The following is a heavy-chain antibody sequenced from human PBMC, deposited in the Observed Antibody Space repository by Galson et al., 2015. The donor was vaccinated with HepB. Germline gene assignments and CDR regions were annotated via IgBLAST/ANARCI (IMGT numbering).Heavy chain of an antibody. CDR2: ISYDGSNK. V-gene: IGHV3-30-3*01. J-gene: IGHJ4*02. D-gene: IGHD2-15*01. CDR1: GFTFSSYA. CDR3: ARPRGSRYQIFAY. Sequence: SLRLSCAASGFTFSSYAMHWVRQAPGKGLEWVAVISYDGSNKYYADSVKGRFTISRDNSKNTLYLQMNSLRAEDTAVYYCARPRGSRYQIFAYWGQGTLVAVSS.